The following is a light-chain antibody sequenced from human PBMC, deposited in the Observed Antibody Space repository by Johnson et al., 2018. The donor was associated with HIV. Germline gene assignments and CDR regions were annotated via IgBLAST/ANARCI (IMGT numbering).Light chain of an antibody. CDR3: ATWDSRLSAGHV. CDR1: TCDIGNNY. Sequence: QSVLTQSPSVSAAPGQKVTISCSGNTCDIGNNYVSCHQQLPGTAPKLLIYDNNKRPSGIPDRISGSKSGTSATLDITGLQTGDEADYYCATWDSRLSAGHVFGTGTKVTVL. CDR2: DNN. J-gene: IGLJ1*01. V-gene: IGLV1-51*01.